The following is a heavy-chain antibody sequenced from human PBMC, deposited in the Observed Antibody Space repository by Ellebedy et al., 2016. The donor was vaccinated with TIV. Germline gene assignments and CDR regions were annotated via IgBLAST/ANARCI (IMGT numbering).Heavy chain of an antibody. CDR2: ISYDGTNK. CDR3: ARPTKEESSRWYFDC. Sequence: GGSLRLSCAASGFTFSDYPMHWVRQAPGKGLEWVAVISYDGTNKYYPDSVKGRFTISRDNSKNPLYLQMNSLRPEDMAVYYCARPTKEESSRWYFDCWGQGTLVTVSS. CDR1: GFTFSDYP. V-gene: IGHV3-30*04. D-gene: IGHD6-13*01. J-gene: IGHJ4*02.